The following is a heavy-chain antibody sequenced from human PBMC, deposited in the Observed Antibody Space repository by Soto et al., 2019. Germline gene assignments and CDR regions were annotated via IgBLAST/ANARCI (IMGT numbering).Heavy chain of an antibody. Sequence: VQLVQSEAEVKKPGSSVKVSCEASGDSFNYYSIHWVRQAPGQGLEWMGDIVPMLGTPNYAQKFQGRVTIYADISTRTAYINLSSLRSEDTALYYCAKLVRGGLDPWGQGTLVTVSS. CDR1: GDSFNYYS. V-gene: IGHV1-69*06. CDR3: AKLVRGGLDP. D-gene: IGHD2-15*01. CDR2: IVPMLGTP. J-gene: IGHJ5*02.